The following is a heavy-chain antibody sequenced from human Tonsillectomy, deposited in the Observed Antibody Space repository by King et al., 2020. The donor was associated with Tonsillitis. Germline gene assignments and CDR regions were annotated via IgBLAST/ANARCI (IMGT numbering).Heavy chain of an antibody. Sequence: QLVQSGAEVKKPGASVKVSCKAFGYTFTTYLMHWVRQAPGQGLEWMGIINPSGGSTSYAQKFQGRVTMTRDTSTSTVYMELSSLKSEDTAVYYCATSPVFYWFDPWGQGTLVTVSS. CDR3: ATSPVFYWFDP. D-gene: IGHD3-9*01. CDR2: INPSGGST. CDR1: GYTFTTYL. V-gene: IGHV1-46*01. J-gene: IGHJ5*02.